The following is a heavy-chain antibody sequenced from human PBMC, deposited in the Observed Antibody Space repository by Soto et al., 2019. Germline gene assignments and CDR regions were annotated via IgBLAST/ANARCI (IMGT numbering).Heavy chain of an antibody. CDR3: ARDSINYYESSGWQGGGMDV. Sequence: ASVKVSCKASGYTFTSYYMHRVRQAPGQGLEWMGIINPSGGSTSYAQKFQGRVTMTRDTSTSTVYMELSSLRSEDTAVYYCARDSINYYESSGWQGGGMDVWGQGSTVTVSS. V-gene: IGHV1-46*01. CDR2: INPSGGST. D-gene: IGHD3-22*01. CDR1: GYTFTSYY. J-gene: IGHJ6*02.